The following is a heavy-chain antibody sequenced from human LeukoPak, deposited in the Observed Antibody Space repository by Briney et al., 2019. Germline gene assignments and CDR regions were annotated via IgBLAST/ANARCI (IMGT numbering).Heavy chain of an antibody. D-gene: IGHD3-3*01. Sequence: SETLSLTCTVSGGSISSYYWSWIRQPPGKGLEWIGYIYYSGSTNYNPSLKSRVTISVDTSKNQFSLKLSSVTAADTAVYYCARQISRWRGFGYWGQGTLVTVSS. V-gene: IGHV4-59*01. CDR2: IYYSGST. CDR3: ARQISRWRGFGY. CDR1: GGSISSYY. J-gene: IGHJ4*02.